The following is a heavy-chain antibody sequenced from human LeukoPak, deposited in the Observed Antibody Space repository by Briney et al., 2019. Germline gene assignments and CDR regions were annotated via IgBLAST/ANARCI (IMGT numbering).Heavy chain of an antibody. Sequence: GGSLRLSCAASGFTFSSYAMSWVRQAPGKGLEWVSAISGSGGSTYYTDSVKGRFTISRDNAKKSLYLQMNSLRAEDTAVYYCARGASVVAGSDNAFDIWGQGTMVTVSS. J-gene: IGHJ3*02. D-gene: IGHD6-19*01. CDR2: ISGSGGST. V-gene: IGHV3-23*01. CDR1: GFTFSSYA. CDR3: ARGASVVAGSDNAFDI.